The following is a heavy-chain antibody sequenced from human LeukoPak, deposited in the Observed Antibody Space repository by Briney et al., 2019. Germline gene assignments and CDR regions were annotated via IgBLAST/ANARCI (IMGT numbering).Heavy chain of an antibody. Sequence: PSETLSLTCTVFGDSVSRSDSYWDWIRQPPGKGLEWIGPIYYSGRTYYSPSLKSRVTISVDTSNNQFSLNLSSVTAADTALYVCARRRYYDSSGYLDWGQGTLVTVSS. CDR1: GDSVSRSDSY. CDR3: ARRRYYDSSGYLD. V-gene: IGHV4-39*01. J-gene: IGHJ1*01. D-gene: IGHD3-22*01. CDR2: IYYSGRT.